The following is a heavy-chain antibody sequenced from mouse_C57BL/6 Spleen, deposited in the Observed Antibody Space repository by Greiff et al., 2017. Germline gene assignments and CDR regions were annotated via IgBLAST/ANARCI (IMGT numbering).Heavy chain of an antibody. CDR2: IDPESGGT. CDR1: GYTFTDYE. J-gene: IGHJ3*01. V-gene: IGHV1-15*01. Sequence: VQLQQSGAELVRPGASVTLSCTASGYTFTDYEMHWVKQTPVHGLDWIGAIDPESGGTAYNQQFKGNAILTADNSSSTAYMELRSLTSEDSAGYYCTGGRLGRFAYWGQGTLVTVSA. CDR3: TGGRLGRFAY. D-gene: IGHD2-4*01.